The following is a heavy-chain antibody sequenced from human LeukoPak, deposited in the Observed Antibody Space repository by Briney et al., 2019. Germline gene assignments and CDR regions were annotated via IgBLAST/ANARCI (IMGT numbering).Heavy chain of an antibody. J-gene: IGHJ4*02. Sequence: GGSLRLSCAASGFTFSSYAMSWVRQAPGKGLEWVSAISGSGGSTYYADSVKGRFTISRDNSKNTLYLQMNSLRAEDTAVYYCAKEGWLQLWDRGYFDYWGQGTLVTVSS. CDR1: GFTFSSYA. D-gene: IGHD5-12*01. V-gene: IGHV3-23*01. CDR2: ISGSGGST. CDR3: AKEGWLQLWDRGYFDY.